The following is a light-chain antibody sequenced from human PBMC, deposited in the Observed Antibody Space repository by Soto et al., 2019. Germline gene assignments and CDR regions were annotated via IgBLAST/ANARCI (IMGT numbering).Light chain of an antibody. Sequence: EIVLTQSPGTLSLSPGERATLSCRASQSVSSNLACYQHKPGQAPRLLIYGASTRATGIPARFSGSGSGAEFTLTISSLQYEDFAVYYCQQYNNWPPWTFGQGTKVDI. CDR2: GAS. J-gene: IGKJ1*01. CDR3: QQYNNWPPWT. V-gene: IGKV3-15*01. CDR1: QSVSSN.